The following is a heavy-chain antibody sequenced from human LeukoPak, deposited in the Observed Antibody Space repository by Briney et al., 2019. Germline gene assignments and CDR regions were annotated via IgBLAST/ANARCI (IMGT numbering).Heavy chain of an antibody. J-gene: IGHJ5*02. V-gene: IGHV3-23*01. D-gene: IGHD1-20*01. CDR1: GFTLSSYA. CDR3: AKDPVYSPYNWNDWFDP. Sequence: PGGSLRLSCAASGFTLSSYAMSWVRQAPGKGLEWVSAISGSGGSTYYADSVKGRFTISRDNSKNTLYLQMNSLRAEDTAVYYCAKDPVYSPYNWNDWFDPWGQGTQVTVSS. CDR2: ISGSGGST.